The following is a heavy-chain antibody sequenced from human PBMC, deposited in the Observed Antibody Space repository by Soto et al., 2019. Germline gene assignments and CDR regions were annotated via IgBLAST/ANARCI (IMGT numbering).Heavy chain of an antibody. J-gene: IGHJ4*02. V-gene: IGHV3-30*03. CDR2: ISYDGSLQ. D-gene: IGHD5-18*01. CDR3: VSDRGYGHASVPYS. Sequence: QAQLVESGGGVVQPGRSLRLSCAASGFAFSSYGMHWVRQAPGTGLEWVAVISYDGSLQHYADSVKGRFTISRDNSKNVVLLQMSCLRAEDTAVYYCVSDRGYGHASVPYSWGQGTLVSVSS. CDR1: GFAFSSYG.